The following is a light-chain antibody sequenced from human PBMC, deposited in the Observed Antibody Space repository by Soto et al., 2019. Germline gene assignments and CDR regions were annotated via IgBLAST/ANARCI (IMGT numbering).Light chain of an antibody. CDR1: QGVSSN. CDR2: GAS. Sequence: EIVMTQSPATLSVSPGERATLSCGASQGVSSNLAWFQQKPGQAPRLLIYGASTRATNIPARFSGSGSGTEFTLTISSLQSEDFAVYYCQQYNNWPPITFGQGTRLEIK. CDR3: QQYNNWPPIT. V-gene: IGKV3-15*01. J-gene: IGKJ5*01.